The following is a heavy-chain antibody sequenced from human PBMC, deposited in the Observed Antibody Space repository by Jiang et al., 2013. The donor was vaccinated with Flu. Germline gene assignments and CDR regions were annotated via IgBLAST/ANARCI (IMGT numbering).Heavy chain of an antibody. J-gene: IGHJ5*02. V-gene: IGHV4-30-4*01. Sequence: GPGLVKPSETLSLTCTVSGGSISSSDYYWSWIRQPPRKGLEWIGYIYYSGTTYYNPSLKSRVTISVDTSKNQFALNLRSVTAADTAVYYCARDRAIFYDNLTGWRGAWFDPWGRGTLVTVSS. CDR1: GGSISSSDYY. CDR3: ARDRAIFYDNLTGWRGAWFDP. D-gene: IGHD3-9*01. CDR2: IYYSGTT.